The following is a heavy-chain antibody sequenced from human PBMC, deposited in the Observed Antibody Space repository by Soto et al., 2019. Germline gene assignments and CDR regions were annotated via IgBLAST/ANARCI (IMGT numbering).Heavy chain of an antibody. CDR1: GFTFSSYA. CDR3: AKEALTSYWYFDL. CDR2: ISGSGGST. V-gene: IGHV3-23*01. D-gene: IGHD7-27*01. Sequence: SLRLSCAASGFTFSSYAMSWVRQAPGKGLEWVSTISGSGGSTYYADSVKGRFTISRDNSRNTLSLQMNSLRAEDTAVYYCAKEALTSYWYFDLWGRGTLVTVSS. J-gene: IGHJ2*01.